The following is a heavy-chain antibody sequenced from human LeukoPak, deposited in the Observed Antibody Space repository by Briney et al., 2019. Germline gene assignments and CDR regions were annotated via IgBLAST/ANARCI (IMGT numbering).Heavy chain of an antibody. Sequence: PGGSLRLSCTASGFTFGDYAMSWVRQAPGKGLEWVGFIRSKAYGGTTEYAASVKGRFTISRDDSKSIAYLQMNSLKTEDTAVYYCTTAAGSGIEDLFDYWGQGTLVTVSS. V-gene: IGHV3-49*04. CDR2: IRSKAYGGTT. J-gene: IGHJ4*02. CDR1: GFTFGDYA. D-gene: IGHD3-10*01. CDR3: TTAAGSGIEDLFDY.